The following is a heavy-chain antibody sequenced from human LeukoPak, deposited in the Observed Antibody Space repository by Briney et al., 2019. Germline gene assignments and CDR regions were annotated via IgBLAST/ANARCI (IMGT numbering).Heavy chain of an antibody. CDR3: ARVSGWFDYYYYMDV. J-gene: IGHJ6*03. CDR1: GYTFTSYA. Sequence: GASVKVSCKASGYTFTSYAMHWVRQAPGQRLEWMGWINTNTGNPTYAQGFTGRFVFSLDTSVSTAYLQISSLKAEDTAVYYCARVSGWFDYYYYMDVWGKGTTVTVSS. D-gene: IGHD6-19*01. V-gene: IGHV7-4-1*02. CDR2: INTNTGNP.